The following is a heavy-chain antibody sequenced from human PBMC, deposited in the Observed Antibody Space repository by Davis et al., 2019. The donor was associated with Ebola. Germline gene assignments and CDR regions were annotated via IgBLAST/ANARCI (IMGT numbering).Heavy chain of an antibody. CDR1: GYKFTTSY. CDR2: SKHRCVSP. Sequence: SVKVSCKASGYKFTTSYIYWVRQAPGQGVEWMGRSKHRCVSPTYEQKFQGRVTMTRDTSTSTIYMEVTSLSSEDTAVYYCARVGYQWNYRAFLDYWGQGTLVTVSS. J-gene: IGHJ4*02. CDR3: ARVGYQWNYRAFLDY. D-gene: IGHD6-19*01. V-gene: IGHV1-46*01.